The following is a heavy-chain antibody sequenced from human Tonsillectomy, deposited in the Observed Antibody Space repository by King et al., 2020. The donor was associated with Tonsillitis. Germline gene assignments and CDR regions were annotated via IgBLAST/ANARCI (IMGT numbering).Heavy chain of an antibody. D-gene: IGHD3-22*01. V-gene: IGHV3-23*04. J-gene: IGHJ4*02. CDR2: ISGSGGST. CDR1: GFTFSSYA. Sequence: VQLVESGGGLVQPGGSLRLSCAASGFTFSSYAMSWVRQAPGKGLEWVSAISGSGGSTYYADSVKGRFTISRDNSKNTLYLQMNSLRAEDTAVYYCAKPADGYDSSGYLSYFDYWSQGTLVTVSS. CDR3: AKPADGYDSSGYLSYFDY.